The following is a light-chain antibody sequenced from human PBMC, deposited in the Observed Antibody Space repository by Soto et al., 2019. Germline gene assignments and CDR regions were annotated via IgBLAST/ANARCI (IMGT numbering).Light chain of an antibody. J-gene: IGLJ1*01. CDR1: SSDVGAYNY. V-gene: IGLV2-14*03. Sequence: QSALTQPASVSGSPGQSITISCTGTSSDVGAYNYVSWYQQHPGKAPKLMIYDVSNRPSGVSNRFSGSKSGNTASRTISGLQAEDEADYYCTSYTPGSTLVFGTGTKLTVL. CDR3: TSYTPGSTLV. CDR2: DVS.